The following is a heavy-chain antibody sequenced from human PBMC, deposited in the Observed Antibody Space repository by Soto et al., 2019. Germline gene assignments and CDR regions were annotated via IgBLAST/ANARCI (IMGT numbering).Heavy chain of an antibody. J-gene: IGHJ3*02. Sequence: PGGSLRLSCAASGFTFSSYSMNWVRQAPGKGLEWVSAISGSGGSTYYADSVKGRFTISRDNSKNTLYLQMNSLRAEDTAVYYCANSGYSSGWYYAFDIWGQGTMVTVSS. CDR3: ANSGYSSGWYYAFDI. D-gene: IGHD6-19*01. V-gene: IGHV3-23*01. CDR1: GFTFSSYS. CDR2: ISGSGGST.